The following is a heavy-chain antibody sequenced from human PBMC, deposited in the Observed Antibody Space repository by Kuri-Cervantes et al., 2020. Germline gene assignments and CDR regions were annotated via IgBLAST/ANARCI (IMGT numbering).Heavy chain of an antibody. CDR1: GFTFSSYG. CDR3: ARDFGYSGYDFPSYYMDV. CDR2: IWYDGSNK. Sequence: GESLKISCAASGFTFSSYGMHWVRQAPGKGLEWVAFIWYDGSNKYYADSVKGRFTISRDNSKNTLYLQMNSLRAEDTAVYYCARDFGYSGYDFPSYYMDVWGKGTTVTVSS. V-gene: IGHV3-33*08. J-gene: IGHJ6*03. D-gene: IGHD5-12*01.